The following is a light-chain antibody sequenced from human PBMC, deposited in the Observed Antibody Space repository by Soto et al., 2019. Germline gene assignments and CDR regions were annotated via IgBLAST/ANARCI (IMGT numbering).Light chain of an antibody. Sequence: EVVLTQSPATLSLSPGERATLSCRASQNVRTFLDWYQQKPGQPPRLLIYGASNRATGIPARFSGSGSGTDFTLTISSLEPEDFAVYYCQQYGDWPPDTFGQGTKVEI. CDR3: QQYGDWPPDT. CDR1: QNVRTF. V-gene: IGKV3-11*01. CDR2: GAS. J-gene: IGKJ2*01.